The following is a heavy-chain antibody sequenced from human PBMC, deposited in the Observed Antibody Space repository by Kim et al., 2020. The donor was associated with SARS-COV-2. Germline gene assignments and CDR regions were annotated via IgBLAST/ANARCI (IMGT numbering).Heavy chain of an antibody. V-gene: IGHV3-33*05. CDR3: AKDQGGYSSGWSYYYYG. J-gene: IGHJ6*01. D-gene: IGHD6-19*01. Sequence: GGSLRLSCAASGFTFSSYGMHWVRQAPGKGLEWVAVISYDGSNKNYADSVKGRFTISRDNSKNTLYLQMNSLRAEDTAVYYCAKDQGGYSSGWSYYYYG. CDR2: ISYDGSNK. CDR1: GFTFSSYG.